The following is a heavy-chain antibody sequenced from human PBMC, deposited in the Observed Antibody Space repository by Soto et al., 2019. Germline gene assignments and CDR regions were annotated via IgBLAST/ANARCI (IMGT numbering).Heavy chain of an antibody. CDR1: GYTLTELS. CDR2: FDPEDGET. CDR3: ATADTIFGVVITHNYFDY. V-gene: IGHV1-24*01. D-gene: IGHD3-3*01. Sequence: ASVKVSCKVSGYTLTELSMHWVRQAPGKGLEWMGGFDPEDGETIYAQKFQGRVTMTEDTSTDTAYMELSSLRSEDTAVYYCATADTIFGVVITHNYFDYWGQGTLVTVSS. J-gene: IGHJ4*02.